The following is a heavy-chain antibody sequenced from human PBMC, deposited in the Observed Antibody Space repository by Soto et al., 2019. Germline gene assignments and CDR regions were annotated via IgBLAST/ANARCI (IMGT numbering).Heavy chain of an antibody. D-gene: IGHD1-7*01. CDR1: GYTFTSYG. CDR2: ISASHGNT. Sequence: ASVKVSCKASGYTFTSYGISWVRQAPGQGLEWMRWISASHGNTNYAQKLQGRVTMTTDTSTSTAYRELRSLRSDDTAGYYCARVARNCAGRVFYYCMDFWGRVTTVTVAS. J-gene: IGHJ6*02. V-gene: IGHV1-18*01. CDR3: ARVARNCAGRVFYYCMDF.